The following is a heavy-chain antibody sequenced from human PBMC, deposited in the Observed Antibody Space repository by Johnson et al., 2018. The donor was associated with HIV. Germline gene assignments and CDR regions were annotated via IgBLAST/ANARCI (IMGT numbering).Heavy chain of an antibody. Sequence: EKLVESGGGVVQPGRSLRLSCAASGFTFSSYAMHWVRQAPGKGLEWVSRTNSDGSSTTYADSVKGRFTISRDKAKDTLHLQMNSLRAGVTAVYYCARGNKGYSSGLDAFDIWGQGTMVTVSS. J-gene: IGHJ3*02. D-gene: IGHD6-19*01. CDR2: TNSDGSST. V-gene: IGHV3-74*02. CDR3: ARGNKGYSSGLDAFDI. CDR1: GFTFSSYA.